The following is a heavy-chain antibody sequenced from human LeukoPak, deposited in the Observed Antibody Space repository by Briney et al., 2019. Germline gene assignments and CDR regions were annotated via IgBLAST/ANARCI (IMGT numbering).Heavy chain of an antibody. CDR1: GFTFSSYD. D-gene: IGHD5-24*01. Sequence: GGSLRLSCAASGFTFSSYDMHWVRQATGKGLEWVSAIGTAGDTYYPGSVKGRFTMSRDNSKNTLYLQMNSLRAEDTAVYYCAKNGDSERWLQPKFVTHWGQGTLVTVSS. J-gene: IGHJ4*02. V-gene: IGHV3-13*01. CDR3: AKNGDSERWLQPKFVTH. CDR2: IGTAGDT.